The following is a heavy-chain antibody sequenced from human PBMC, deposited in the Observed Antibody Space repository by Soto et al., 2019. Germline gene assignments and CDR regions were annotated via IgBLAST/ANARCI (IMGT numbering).Heavy chain of an antibody. CDR1: GYTFSNYG. D-gene: IGHD2-2*01. CDR2: ISLYSDGT. J-gene: IGHJ5*02. Sequence: QVQLVQSGGEVKRPGASVKVSCKTSGYTFSNYGITWVRQAPGQPLEWLGWISLYSDGTNYAQKFQDRVSMTTDTSTTTAYMELRSLRSDDTAVYYCARVVQGAESWFGPWGQGNLVTVSS. V-gene: IGHV1-18*01. CDR3: ARVVQGAESWFGP.